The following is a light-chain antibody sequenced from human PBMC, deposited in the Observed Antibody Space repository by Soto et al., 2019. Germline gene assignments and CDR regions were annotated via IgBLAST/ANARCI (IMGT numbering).Light chain of an antibody. J-gene: IGKJ1*01. CDR2: KAS. Sequence: DIQMTQSPSTLSVSVADSVTITCRANQGIGNWLAWYQQKPGKAPKLLIYKASNLESGVPSRFSGSGSGTEFTLTISSLQPDDFATYYCQQYHGTFGQGTKVEIK. V-gene: IGKV1-5*03. CDR1: QGIGNW. CDR3: QQYHGT.